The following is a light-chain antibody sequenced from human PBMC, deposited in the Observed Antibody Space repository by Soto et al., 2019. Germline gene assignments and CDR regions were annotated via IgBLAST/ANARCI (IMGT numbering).Light chain of an antibody. CDR3: QQYDNLPLT. J-gene: IGKJ4*01. CDR1: QGISSA. Sequence: IQFTQSPSSLSASLGDRVTTTCRAGQGISSALAWYQQKPGKAPKLLIYDASNLETGVPSRFSGSGSGTDFTFTISSLHPEDIATYYCQQYDNLPLTFGGGTKVDIK. CDR2: DAS. V-gene: IGKV1-33*01.